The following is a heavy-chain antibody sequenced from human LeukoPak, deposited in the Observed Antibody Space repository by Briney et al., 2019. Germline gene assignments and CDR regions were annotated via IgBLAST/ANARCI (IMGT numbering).Heavy chain of an antibody. V-gene: IGHV1-69*13. CDR2: IIPIFGTA. Sequence: ASVKVSCKVSGYTLTELSMHWVRQAPGKGLEWMGGIIPIFGTANYAQRFQGRVTITADESTSTAYMELSSLRSEDTAVYYCARVNYYDSSGYSPDFDYWGQGTLVTVSS. CDR3: ARVNYYDSSGYSPDFDY. J-gene: IGHJ4*02. D-gene: IGHD3-22*01. CDR1: GYTLTELS.